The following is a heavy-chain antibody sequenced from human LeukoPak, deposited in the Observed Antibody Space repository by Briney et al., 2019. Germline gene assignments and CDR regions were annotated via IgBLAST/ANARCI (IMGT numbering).Heavy chain of an antibody. CDR2: IYYSGST. V-gene: IGHV4-59*11. CDR3: ARGLADLFHYYYYMDV. Sequence: SETLSLTCTVSGGSISSHYWSWIRQPPGKGLEWIGYIYYSGSTNYNPSLKSRVTISVDTSKNQFSLKLSSVTAADTAVYYCARGLADLFHYYYYMDVWGKGTTVTVSS. CDR1: GGSISSHY. J-gene: IGHJ6*03.